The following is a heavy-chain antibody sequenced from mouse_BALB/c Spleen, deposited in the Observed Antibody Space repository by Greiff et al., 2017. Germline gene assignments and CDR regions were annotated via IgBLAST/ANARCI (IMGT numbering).Heavy chain of an antibody. CDR2: ILPGSGST. J-gene: IGHJ1*01. V-gene: IGHV1-9*01. CDR3: AKGEYGNRYWYFDV. CDR1: GYTFSSYW. D-gene: IGHD2-10*02. Sequence: QVHVKQSGAELMKPGASVKISCKATGYTFSSYWIEWVKQRPGHGLEWIGEILPGSGSTNYNEKFKGKATFTADTSSNTAYMQLSSLTSEDSAVYYCAKGEYGNRYWYFDVWGAGTTVTVSS.